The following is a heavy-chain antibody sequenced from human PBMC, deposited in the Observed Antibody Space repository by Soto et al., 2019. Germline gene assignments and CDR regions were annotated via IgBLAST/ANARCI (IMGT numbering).Heavy chain of an antibody. CDR2: ISSSGSTI. CDR1: GFTFSSYE. V-gene: IGHV3-48*03. Sequence: EVQLVESGGGLVQPGGSLRLSCATSGFTFSSYEMNCVRQAPGKGLEWVSYISSSGSTIYYADSVKGRFTISRDNAKNSLYLQMDSLRAEDTAVYYCARDQEAGSFFPYYYGMDVWGQGTTVTVSS. D-gene: IGHD6-13*01. CDR3: ARDQEAGSFFPYYYGMDV. J-gene: IGHJ6*02.